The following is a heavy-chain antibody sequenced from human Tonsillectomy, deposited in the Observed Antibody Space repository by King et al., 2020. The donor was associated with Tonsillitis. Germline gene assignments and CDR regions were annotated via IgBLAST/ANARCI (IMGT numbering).Heavy chain of an antibody. Sequence: DVQLVESGGGLVKPGGSLRLSCAASGFTFSSYSMNWVRQAPGKGLEWVSSISSSSSFIYYGDSVKGRFTISRDNAKNSLYLQMNSLRAEDTAVYYCAREKTAAGTGWLDPWGQGTLVTVSS. V-gene: IGHV3-21*01. CDR2: ISSSSSFI. J-gene: IGHJ5*02. CDR1: GFTFSSYS. D-gene: IGHD6-13*01. CDR3: AREKTAAGTGWLDP.